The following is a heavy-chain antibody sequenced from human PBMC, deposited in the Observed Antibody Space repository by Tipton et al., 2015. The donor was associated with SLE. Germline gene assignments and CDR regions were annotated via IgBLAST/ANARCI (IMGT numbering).Heavy chain of an antibody. Sequence: QVQLVQSGADMKKPGASVKVSCKASGYTFTNYGISWVRQAPGQGLEWMGWISAYNENTNYAQNLQGRVAMTTDTSTNTAYMELRSLSSDDTAVYYCAREEKRGDDDHWGQGTLVTVSS. V-gene: IGHV1-18*01. CDR1: GYTFTNYG. D-gene: IGHD2-21*02. CDR3: AREEKRGDDDH. CDR2: ISAYNENT. J-gene: IGHJ5*02.